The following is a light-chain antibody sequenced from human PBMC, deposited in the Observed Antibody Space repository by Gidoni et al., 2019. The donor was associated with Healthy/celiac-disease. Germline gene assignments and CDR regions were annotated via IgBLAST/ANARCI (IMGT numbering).Light chain of an antibody. CDR3: QHSYRTPRT. CDR2: AAS. J-gene: IGKJ1*01. V-gene: IGKV1-39*01. CDR1: QSISSY. Sequence: DILMTQSPSSLSASVGERVTISCRASQSISSYLYWYQQTPGNAPRLLIYAASSVQSGVPARFSSSGSGTYFTLIISSLQPEDFATYYCQHSYRTPRTFGQGTKVEIK.